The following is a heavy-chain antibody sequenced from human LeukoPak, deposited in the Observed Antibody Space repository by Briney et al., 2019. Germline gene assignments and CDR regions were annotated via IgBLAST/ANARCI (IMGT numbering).Heavy chain of an antibody. V-gene: IGHV4-39*01. Sequence: ETLSLTCTVSGGSISSSSYYWGWIRQPPGKGLEWIGSIFYSGSTYSNPSLKSRVTISVDTSKTQFSLRLSSVTAADMAVYYCARAGEGGSYYEQRAFDIWGQGTMVTVSS. D-gene: IGHD1-26*01. J-gene: IGHJ3*02. CDR3: ARAGEGGSYYEQRAFDI. CDR2: IFYSGST. CDR1: GGSISSSSYY.